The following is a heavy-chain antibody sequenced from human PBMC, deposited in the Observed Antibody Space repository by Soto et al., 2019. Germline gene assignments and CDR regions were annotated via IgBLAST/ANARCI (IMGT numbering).Heavy chain of an antibody. V-gene: IGHV4-39*07. CDR2: VTRSGST. J-gene: IGHJ4*02. D-gene: IGHD4-17*01. CDR3: ARQKVSRFYGEVDFFDY. Sequence: SVTLCLPSTVSGGYIRSGCYSWSWVRQSPGKGLEWIGEVTRSGSTNYNPSLKSRVTISIDTSNKHLSLHLSSVTAADTAVYYCARQKVSRFYGEVDFFDYWGLGTLVTVSS. CDR1: GGYIRSGCYS.